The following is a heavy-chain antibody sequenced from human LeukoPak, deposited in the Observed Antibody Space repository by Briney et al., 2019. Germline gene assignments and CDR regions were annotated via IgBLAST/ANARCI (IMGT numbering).Heavy chain of an antibody. CDR2: IYTSGST. CDR3: ARVRHDFWSGIRFDP. Sequence: PSETLSLTCTVSGGSISSGSYYWSWIRQPAGKGLEWIGRIYTSGSTNYNPSLKSRVTISVDTSKSQFSLKLSSVTAADTAVYYCARVRHDFWSGIRFDPWGQGTLVTVSS. CDR1: GGSISSGSYY. J-gene: IGHJ5*02. V-gene: IGHV4-61*02. D-gene: IGHD3-3*01.